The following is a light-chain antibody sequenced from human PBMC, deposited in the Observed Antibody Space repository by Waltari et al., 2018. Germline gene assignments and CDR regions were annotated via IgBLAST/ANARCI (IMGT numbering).Light chain of an antibody. CDR1: SSDVGAYDY. J-gene: IGLJ3*02. V-gene: IGLV2-11*01. Sequence: QSALTQPRSVSGSPGQSVTISCTGTSSDVGAYDYVSWYQQHPGKAPKFMVYDVNKRPGGVPDRFSGSKSGNTASLTISGLQAEDEADYYCCSFGGGYPVVFGGGTTLTVL. CDR2: DVN. CDR3: CSFGGGYPVV.